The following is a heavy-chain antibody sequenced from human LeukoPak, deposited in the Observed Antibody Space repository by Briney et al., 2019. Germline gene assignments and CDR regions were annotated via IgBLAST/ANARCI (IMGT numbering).Heavy chain of an antibody. Sequence: SETLSLTCAVYGGSFSGYYWSWIRQPPGKGLEWIGEINHSGSTNYNPSLKSRVTISVDKSKNQLSLNLSSVTAADTAVYYCARDGDRGDAFDIWGQGAMVTVSS. J-gene: IGHJ3*02. CDR3: ARDGDRGDAFDI. D-gene: IGHD2-21*02. CDR1: GGSFSGYY. CDR2: INHSGST. V-gene: IGHV4-34*01.